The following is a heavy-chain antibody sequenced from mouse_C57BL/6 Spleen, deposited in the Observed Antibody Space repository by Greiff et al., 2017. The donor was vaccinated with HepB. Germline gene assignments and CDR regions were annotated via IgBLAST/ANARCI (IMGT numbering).Heavy chain of an antibody. CDR1: GYTFTTYP. CDR2: FHPYNDDT. V-gene: IGHV1-47*01. CDR3: ARGIYDGYLYYFDY. D-gene: IGHD2-3*01. Sequence: QVQLKESGAELVKPGASVKMSCKASGYTFTTYPIEWMKQNHGKSLEWIGNFHPYNDDTKYNEKFKGKATLTVEKSSSTVYLELSRLTSDDSAVYYCARGIYDGYLYYFDYWGQGTTLTVSS. J-gene: IGHJ2*01.